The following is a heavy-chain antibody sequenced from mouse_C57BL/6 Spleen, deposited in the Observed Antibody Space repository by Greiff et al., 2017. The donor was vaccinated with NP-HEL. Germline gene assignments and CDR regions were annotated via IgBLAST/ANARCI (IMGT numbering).Heavy chain of an antibody. CDR3: ARSEDYVDWFAY. Sequence: VQLQQSGPELVKPGASVKISCKASGYAFSSSWMNWVKQRPGKGLEWIGRIYPGDGDTNYNGKFKGKATLTADKSSSTAYMQLSSLTSEDSAVYFCARSEDYVDWFAYWGPGTLVTVSA. CDR2: IYPGDGDT. D-gene: IGHD2-4*01. V-gene: IGHV1-82*01. J-gene: IGHJ3*01. CDR1: GYAFSSSW.